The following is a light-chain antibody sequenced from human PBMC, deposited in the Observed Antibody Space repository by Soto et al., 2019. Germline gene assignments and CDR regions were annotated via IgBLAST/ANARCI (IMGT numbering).Light chain of an antibody. Sequence: EMVLSQSPGTLSLSTGERATLSCRASQSVSSSYLAWYQQKPGQAPRLLIYGASSRATGIPDRFSGSGSGTDFTLTISRLEPEDFAVYYCQQYGSSLWKFGQGTKVDIK. CDR3: QQYGSSLWK. CDR2: GAS. CDR1: QSVSSSY. J-gene: IGKJ1*01. V-gene: IGKV3-20*01.